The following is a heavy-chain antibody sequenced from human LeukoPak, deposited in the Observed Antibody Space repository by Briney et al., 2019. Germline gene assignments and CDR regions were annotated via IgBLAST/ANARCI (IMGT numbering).Heavy chain of an antibody. Sequence: SVKVSCKASGGTFSSYAISWVRQAPGQGLEWMGGIIPIFGTANYAQKFQGRVTITTDESTSTAYMELSSLRSEDTAVYYCASFRLPGPGGADPWGQGTLVTVSS. CDR3: ASFRLPGPGGADP. V-gene: IGHV1-69*05. CDR2: IIPIFGTA. J-gene: IGHJ5*02. D-gene: IGHD5-18*01. CDR1: GGTFSSYA.